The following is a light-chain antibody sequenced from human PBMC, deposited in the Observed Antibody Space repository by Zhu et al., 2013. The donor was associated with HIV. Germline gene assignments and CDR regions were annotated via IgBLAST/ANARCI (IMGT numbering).Light chain of an antibody. J-gene: IGKJ4*01. Sequence: DIQMTQSPSSLSASVGDRVTVTCRASQSISNNLNWYQQKPGQAPKLLIYAASTLQSGVPSRFSGSGSGALFTLTISSLQPEDFATYYCQQSYIHTTFGGGTKVEI. CDR1: QSISNN. CDR2: AAS. V-gene: IGKV1-39*01. CDR3: QQSYIHTT.